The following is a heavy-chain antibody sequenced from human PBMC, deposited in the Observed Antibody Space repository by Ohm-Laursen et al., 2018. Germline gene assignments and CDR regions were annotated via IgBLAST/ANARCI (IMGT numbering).Heavy chain of an antibody. CDR2: INYSGNT. CDR3: ARQEGYCSSTSCYEVWFDP. V-gene: IGHV4-59*08. Sequence: SETLSLTCTVSDGAISNYYWSWIRQPPGKGLEWIGHINYSGNTNYNPSLKSRVTISVDTSKNQFSLKLSSVTAADTAVYYCARQEGYCSSTSCYEVWFDPWGQGTLVTVSS. D-gene: IGHD2-2*01. CDR1: DGAISNYY. J-gene: IGHJ5*02.